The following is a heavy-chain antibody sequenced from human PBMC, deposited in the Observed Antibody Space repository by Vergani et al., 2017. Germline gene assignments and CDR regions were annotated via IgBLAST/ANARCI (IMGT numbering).Heavy chain of an antibody. CDR1: GDSISSGGYS. V-gene: IGHV4-30-2*01. CDR3: ARSDAAISLGWSGYYAAAH. J-gene: IGHJ4*02. D-gene: IGHD3-3*01. CDR2: IYHSGST. Sequence: QVQLQESGPGLVKPSQTLSLTCSVSGDSISSGGYSWSWIRQPPGKGLEWIGYIYHSGSTYYNPSLKSRVTISVDRSKNQFSLKLSSVTAADTAVYYCARSDAAISLGWSGYYAAAHWGQGTLVTVSS.